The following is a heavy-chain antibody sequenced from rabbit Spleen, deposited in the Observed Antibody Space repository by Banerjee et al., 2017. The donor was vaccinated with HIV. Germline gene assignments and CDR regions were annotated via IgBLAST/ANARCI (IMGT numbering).Heavy chain of an antibody. CDR3: ARFYAGYGDFGYAAM. V-gene: IGHV1S45*01. J-gene: IGHJ6*01. CDR2: IAAGSGGTT. D-gene: IGHD7-1*01. CDR1: GVSFSGDSF. Sequence: QEQLVESGGGLVQPEGSLTLTCKASGVSFSGDSFSGDSYMCWVRQAPGKGLEWIACIAAGSGGTTYYASWAKGRFTISKTSSTTVTLQMTSLTAADTATYFCARFYAGYGDFGYAAMWGPGTLVTVS.